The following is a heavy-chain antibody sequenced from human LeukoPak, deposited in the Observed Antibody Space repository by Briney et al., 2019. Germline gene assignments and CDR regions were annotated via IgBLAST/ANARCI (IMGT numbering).Heavy chain of an antibody. J-gene: IGHJ4*02. CDR2: IFYSGST. CDR1: SGSISTSNYY. CDR3: AXAIEVGAMTPFDY. V-gene: IGHV4-39*03. Sequence: PSETLSLTCTVSSGSISTSNYYWGWVRQPPGKALEWIGNIFYSGSTYYSPSLKSRVTISLDTSKNQFSLKLNSVTAADTAVYXXAXAIEVGAMTPFDYWGQGTLVTVSS. D-gene: IGHD1-26*01.